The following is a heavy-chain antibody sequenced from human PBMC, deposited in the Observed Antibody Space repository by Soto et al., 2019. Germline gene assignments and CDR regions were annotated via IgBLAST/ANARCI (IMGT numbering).Heavy chain of an antibody. CDR3: ARLNSAYAVDY. D-gene: IGHD3-22*01. CDR1: GYTFTSYG. CDR2: ISTWNDGK. V-gene: IGHV1-18*04. Sequence: QVQLVQSGAEVKEPGASVKVSCKASGYTFTSYGFSWVRQAPGQGPELMGWISTWNDGKTDAQKFLDRVTMTTDTSTSTAYMELRSLRSDDTAVYYCARLNSAYAVDYWGQGTLVTVSS. J-gene: IGHJ4*02.